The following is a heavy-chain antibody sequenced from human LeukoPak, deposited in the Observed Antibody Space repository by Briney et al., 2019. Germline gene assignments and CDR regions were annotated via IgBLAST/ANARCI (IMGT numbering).Heavy chain of an antibody. CDR1: GGSISSSPCY. D-gene: IGHD6-25*01. V-gene: IGHV4-39*07. CDR2: ICSGERT. CDR3: AREPSRSSDGLNCFDP. J-gene: IGHJ5*02. Sequence: PSETLSLTCTVSGGSISSSPCYWGWIRQSPGKELEWFGTICSGERTYDNPSHKSRATISENTTNKQFSLKLSSRTDAATAVYYCAREPSRSSDGLNCFDPWGQGTLVTVSS.